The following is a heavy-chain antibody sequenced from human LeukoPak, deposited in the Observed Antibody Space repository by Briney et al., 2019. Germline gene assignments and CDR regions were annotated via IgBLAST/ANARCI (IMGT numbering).Heavy chain of an antibody. CDR2: IYSGGST. CDR1: GFTVSSNY. CDR3: AREVGDYGENWFDP. Sequence: GGSLRLSCAASGFTVSSNYMSWVRQAPGKGLEWVSVIYSGGSTYYADSVKGRFTISRDNSRNTLYLQMNSLRAEDTAVYYCAREVGDYGENWFDPWGQGTLVTVSS. J-gene: IGHJ5*02. D-gene: IGHD4-17*01. V-gene: IGHV3-66*01.